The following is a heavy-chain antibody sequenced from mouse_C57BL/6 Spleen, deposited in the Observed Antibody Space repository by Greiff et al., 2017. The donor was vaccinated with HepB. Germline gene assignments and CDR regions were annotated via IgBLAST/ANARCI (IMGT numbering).Heavy chain of an antibody. CDR3: ARGDYDYGRYFDY. CDR1: GYAFSSYW. Sequence: VQLQQSGAELVKPGASVKISCKASGYAFSSYWMNWVKQRPGKGLEWIGQIYPGDGDTNYNGKFKGKATLTADKSSSAAYMQLSSLTSEDSAVYFCARGDYDYGRYFDYWGQGTTLTVSS. CDR2: IYPGDGDT. V-gene: IGHV1-80*01. J-gene: IGHJ2*01. D-gene: IGHD2-4*01.